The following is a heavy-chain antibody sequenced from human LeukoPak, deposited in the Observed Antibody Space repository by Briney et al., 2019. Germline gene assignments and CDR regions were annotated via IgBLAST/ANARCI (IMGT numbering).Heavy chain of an antibody. Sequence: ASVNVSCKASGYTFTSYHMHWVRQAPGQGLEIMGIINPSGGSTTYAQKFQGRVTMTRDTSTSTVYMELSSLRSEDTAVYYCAKLAAAGTARYYFDYWGHGTLVTVSS. CDR1: GYTFTSYH. CDR2: INPSGGST. J-gene: IGHJ4*03. CDR3: AKLAAAGTARYYFDY. V-gene: IGHV1-46*01. D-gene: IGHD6-13*01.